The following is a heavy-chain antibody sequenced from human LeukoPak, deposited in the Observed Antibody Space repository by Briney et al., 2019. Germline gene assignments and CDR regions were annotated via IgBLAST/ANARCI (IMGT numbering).Heavy chain of an antibody. V-gene: IGHV4-59*08. Sequence: SETLSLTCTVSGGSISGYYWSWIRQPPGKGLEWIGFIYHSGSTNYNPSLKSRVTISVDTSKNQFSLKQSSVSAADTAVYYCAWYATTVTTNDYWGQGTLVTVSS. D-gene: IGHD4-17*01. J-gene: IGHJ4*02. CDR1: GGSISGYY. CDR2: IYHSGST. CDR3: AWYATTVTTNDY.